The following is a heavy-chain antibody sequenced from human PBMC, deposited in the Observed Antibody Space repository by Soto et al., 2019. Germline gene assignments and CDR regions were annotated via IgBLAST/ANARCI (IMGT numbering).Heavy chain of an antibody. D-gene: IGHD3-10*01. CDR1: GFAFSSNA. CDR3: ARDYYGSGSYYSIPPQLDY. CDR2: ISYDGSNK. V-gene: IGHV3-30-3*01. Sequence: HPGGSVRLSCAASGFAFSSNAMHCVRPAPGKGQERVAVISYDGSNKYYADSVKCRFTISRDHTKNTLYLQTNSLRAEDTAVYYCARDYYGSGSYYSIPPQLDYWGQGTLVTVSS. J-gene: IGHJ4*02.